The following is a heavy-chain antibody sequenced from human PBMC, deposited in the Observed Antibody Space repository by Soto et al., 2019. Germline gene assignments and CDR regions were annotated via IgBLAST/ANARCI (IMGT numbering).Heavy chain of an antibody. CDR2: INHSGST. CDR1: GGSFSGYY. Sequence: SETLSLTCAVYGGSFSGYYWSWIRQPPGKGLEWIGEINHSGSTNYNPSLKSRVTISVDTSKNQFSLKLSSVTAADTAVYYCARTLLRFLEHGAFDIWGQGTMVTVSS. V-gene: IGHV4-34*01. D-gene: IGHD3-3*01. CDR3: ARTLLRFLEHGAFDI. J-gene: IGHJ3*02.